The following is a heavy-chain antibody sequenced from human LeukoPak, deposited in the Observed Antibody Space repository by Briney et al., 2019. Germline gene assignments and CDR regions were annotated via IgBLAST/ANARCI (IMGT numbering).Heavy chain of an antibody. CDR3: ARGDSSGRAFDI. J-gene: IGHJ3*02. CDR1: GGSFSGYY. Sequence: SETLSLTCAVYGGSFSGYYWSWIRQPPGKGLEWIGEINHSGSTNYNPSLKSRVTISVDTSKNQFSLKQSSVTAADTAVYYCARGDSSGRAFDIWGQGTMVTVSS. CDR2: INHSGST. V-gene: IGHV4-34*01. D-gene: IGHD6-19*01.